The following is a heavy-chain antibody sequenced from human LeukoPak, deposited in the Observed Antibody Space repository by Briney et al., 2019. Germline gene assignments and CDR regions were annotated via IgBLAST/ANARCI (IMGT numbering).Heavy chain of an antibody. Sequence: SETLSLTCSVSGYSIGNDYYWGWIRQPPGKGLEWIGNIYHSGSTYYNPSLQSRVTISIDTSKNQFSLKVTSVTAADTAVYYCARVQKGWFEPWGQGTLVTVSS. V-gene: IGHV4-38-2*02. CDR3: ARVQKGWFEP. J-gene: IGHJ5*02. CDR1: GYSIGNDYY. CDR2: IYHSGST.